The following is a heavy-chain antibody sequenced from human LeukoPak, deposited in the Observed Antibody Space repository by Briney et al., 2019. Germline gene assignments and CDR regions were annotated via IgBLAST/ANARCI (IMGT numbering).Heavy chain of an antibody. V-gene: IGHV4-59*01. CDR2: IYYSGST. CDR1: GGSISSYY. Sequence: SETLSLTCTVSGGSISSYYWSWIRQPPGKGLEWIGYIYYSGSTNYNPSLKSRVTIPVDTSKNQFSLKLSSVTAADTAVYYCARESGDGYKMDAFDIWGQGTMVTVSS. CDR3: ARESGDGYKMDAFDI. D-gene: IGHD5-24*01. J-gene: IGHJ3*02.